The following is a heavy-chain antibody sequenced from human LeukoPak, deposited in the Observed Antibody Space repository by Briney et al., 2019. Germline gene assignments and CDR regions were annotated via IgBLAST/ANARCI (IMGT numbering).Heavy chain of an antibody. Sequence: SQTLSLTCTVSGGSMNTYYWTWLRQPAGKRLEWLGRMYHSGTTNYNSPLYNPSLSSRVTMSVDGAKNQFSLRLKSVTTADTAIYFCARERDHGYSYGLVLDSWGQGSLVTVSS. CDR1: GGSMNTYY. J-gene: IGHJ4*02. V-gene: IGHV4-4*07. CDR3: ARERDHGYSYGLVLDS. CDR2: MYHSGTT. D-gene: IGHD5-18*01.